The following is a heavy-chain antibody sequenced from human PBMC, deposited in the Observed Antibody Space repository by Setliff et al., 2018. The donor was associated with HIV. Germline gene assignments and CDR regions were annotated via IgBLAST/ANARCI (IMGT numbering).Heavy chain of an antibody. Sequence: SETLSLTCTVTGGSISGDYYWSWIRQPPGKGLEWIGYIYYSGSTNYNPSPKSRVTISVDTSKNQFSLKLSSVIAADTAVYYCARIFGDQGYYYGMDGWGQGTTVTVSS. V-gene: IGHV4-61*08. CDR3: ARIFGDQGYYYGMDG. D-gene: IGHD3-3*01. CDR2: IYYSGST. J-gene: IGHJ6*02. CDR1: GGSISGDYY.